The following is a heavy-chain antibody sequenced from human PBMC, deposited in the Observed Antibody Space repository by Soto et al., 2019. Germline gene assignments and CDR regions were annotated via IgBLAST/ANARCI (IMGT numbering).Heavy chain of an antibody. J-gene: IGHJ4*02. Sequence: GGSLRLSCAASGFTFSSYGMHWVRQAPGKGLEWVAVIWYDGSNKYYADSVKGRFTISRDNSKNTLYLQMNSLRAEDTAVYYCARDATRKLRYFDWLDYWGQGTLVTVSS. CDR2: IWYDGSNK. D-gene: IGHD3-9*01. V-gene: IGHV3-33*01. CDR1: GFTFSSYG. CDR3: ARDATRKLRYFDWLDY.